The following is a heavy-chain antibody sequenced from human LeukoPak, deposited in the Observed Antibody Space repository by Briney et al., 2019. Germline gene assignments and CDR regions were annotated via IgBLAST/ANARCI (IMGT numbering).Heavy chain of an antibody. CDR2: ISGSGGST. V-gene: IGHV3-23*01. CDR1: GFTFSSYG. CDR3: ARAEAAYCGGDCYS. D-gene: IGHD2-21*02. Sequence: PGGSLRLSCAASGFTFSSYGMSWVRQAPGKGLEWVSAISGSGGSTYYADSVKGRFTISRDNSKNTLYLQMNSLRAEDTAVYYCARAEAAYCGGDCYSWGQGTLVTVSS. J-gene: IGHJ4*02.